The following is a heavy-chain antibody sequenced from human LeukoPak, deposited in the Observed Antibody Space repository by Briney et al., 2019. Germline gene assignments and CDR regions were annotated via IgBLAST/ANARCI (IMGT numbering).Heavy chain of an antibody. V-gene: IGHV3-30*02. CDR1: GFTFSSYG. Sequence: GGSLRLSCAASGFTFSSYGMHWVRQAPGKGLEWVAFIRYDGSNKYYADSVKGRFTISRDNSKNTLYLQMNSLRAEDTAVYYCAKDWYGDPGYFDYWGQGTLVTVSS. CDR2: IRYDGSNK. J-gene: IGHJ4*02. D-gene: IGHD4-17*01. CDR3: AKDWYGDPGYFDY.